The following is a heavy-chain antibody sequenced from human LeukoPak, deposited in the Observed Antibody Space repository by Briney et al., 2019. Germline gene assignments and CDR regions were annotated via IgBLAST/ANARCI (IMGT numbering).Heavy chain of an antibody. V-gene: IGHV4-4*07. J-gene: IGHJ5*02. D-gene: IGHD5-24*01. CDR3: ARDSRRYGYNP. CDR2: IYTSGST. CDR1: GGSISSYY. Sequence: SETLSLTCTVSGGSISSYYGSWIRQAAGKGLEWIGRIYTSGSTNYNPSLKSRVTMSVDTSKNQFSLKLSSVTAADTAVYYCARDSRRYGYNPWGQGTLVTVSS.